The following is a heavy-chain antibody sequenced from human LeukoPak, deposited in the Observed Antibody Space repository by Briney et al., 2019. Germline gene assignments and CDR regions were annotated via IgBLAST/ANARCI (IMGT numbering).Heavy chain of an antibody. J-gene: IGHJ5*02. D-gene: IGHD3-22*01. V-gene: IGHV1-58*02. CDR2: VVVGSGNT. Sequence: SVKVSCKASGFTFTSSGMQWVRQARGQRLEWIGWVVVGSGNTNYAQKFQERVTITRDMSTSTAYMELSSLRSEDTAVYYCVADPYYDASGPPRWFDPWGQGTLVTVSS. CDR1: GFTFTSSG. CDR3: VADPYYDASGPPRWFDP.